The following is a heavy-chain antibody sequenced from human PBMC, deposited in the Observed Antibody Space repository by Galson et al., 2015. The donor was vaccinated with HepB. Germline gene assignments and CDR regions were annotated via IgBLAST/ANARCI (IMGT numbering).Heavy chain of an antibody. V-gene: IGHV5-51*01. J-gene: IGHJ3*02. CDR3: ARPHRPVYGDPRGDAFDI. D-gene: IGHD4-17*01. CDR2: IYPGDSDT. CDR1: GYSFTSYW. Sequence: QSGAEVKKPGESLKISCKGSGYSFTSYWIGWVRQMPGKGLEWMGIIYPGDSDTRYSPSFQGQVTISADKSISTAYLQWSSLKASDTAMYYCARPHRPVYGDPRGDAFDIWGQGTMVTVSS.